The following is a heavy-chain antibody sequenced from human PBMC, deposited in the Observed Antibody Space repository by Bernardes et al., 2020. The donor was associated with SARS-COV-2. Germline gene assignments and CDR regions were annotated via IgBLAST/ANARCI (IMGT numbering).Heavy chain of an antibody. CDR1: GFTFDDYA. CDR3: ARGDSSGYYEY. D-gene: IGHD3-22*01. Sequence: GGSLRLSCAASGFTFDDYAMHWVRQAPGKGLEWVSGISWNSGSIGYADSVKGRFTISRDNAKNSLYLQMNSLRAEDTALYYCARGDSSGYYEYWGQGTLVTVSS. V-gene: IGHV3-9*01. CDR2: ISWNSGSI. J-gene: IGHJ4*02.